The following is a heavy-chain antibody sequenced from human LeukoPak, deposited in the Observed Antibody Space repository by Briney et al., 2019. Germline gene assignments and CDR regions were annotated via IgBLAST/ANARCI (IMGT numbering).Heavy chain of an antibody. V-gene: IGHV3-30-3*01. CDR3: ARDRYYDSSGYYPDY. CDR1: GFTFSSYA. D-gene: IGHD3-22*01. CDR2: ISCDGSNK. Sequence: GGSLRLSCAASGFTFSSYAMHWVRQAPGKGLEWVAVISCDGSNKYYADSVKGRFTISRDNSKNTLYLQMNSLRAEDTAVYYCARDRYYDSSGYYPDYWGQGTLVTVSS. J-gene: IGHJ4*02.